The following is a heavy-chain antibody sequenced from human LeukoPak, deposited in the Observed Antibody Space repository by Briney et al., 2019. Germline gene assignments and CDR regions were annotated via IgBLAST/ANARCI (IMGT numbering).Heavy chain of an antibody. V-gene: IGHV4-38-2*02. J-gene: IGHJ4*02. Sequence: SETLSLTCTVSGYSISSGYYWGWIRQPPGKGLEWIGSIYHSGSTNYNPSLKSRVTISVDTSKNQFSLKLSSVTAADTAVYYCARYYYDSSGSPFDYWGQGTLVTVSS. CDR1: GYSISSGYY. CDR3: ARYYYDSSGSPFDY. CDR2: IYHSGST. D-gene: IGHD3-22*01.